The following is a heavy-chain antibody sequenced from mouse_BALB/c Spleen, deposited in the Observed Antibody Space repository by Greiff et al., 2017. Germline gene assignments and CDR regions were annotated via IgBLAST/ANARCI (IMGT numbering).Heavy chain of an antibody. CDR1: GYTFTSYV. Sequence: EVQLHQSGPELVKPGASVKMSCKASGYTFTSYVMHWVKQKPGQGLEWIGYINPYNDGTKYNEKFKGKATLTSDKSSSTAYMELSSLTSEDSAVYYCARTYRYGEDYAMDYWGQGTSVTVSS. CDR2: INPYNDGT. CDR3: ARTYRYGEDYAMDY. D-gene: IGHD2-14*01. J-gene: IGHJ4*01. V-gene: IGHV1-14*01.